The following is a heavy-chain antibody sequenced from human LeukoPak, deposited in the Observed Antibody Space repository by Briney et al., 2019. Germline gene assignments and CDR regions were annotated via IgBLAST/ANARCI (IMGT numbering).Heavy chain of an antibody. CDR3: ARDYSGYGRFDY. V-gene: IGHV4-31*03. Sequence: SQTLSLTCTVSGGPISSGGYYWSWIRQHPGKGLEWIGYINHSGSTYYNSSLKSRVTMSVDTSKNQFSLKLSSVTAADTAVYYCARDYSGYGRFDYWGQGTPVTVSS. J-gene: IGHJ4*02. D-gene: IGHD5-12*01. CDR1: GGPISSGGYY. CDR2: INHSGST.